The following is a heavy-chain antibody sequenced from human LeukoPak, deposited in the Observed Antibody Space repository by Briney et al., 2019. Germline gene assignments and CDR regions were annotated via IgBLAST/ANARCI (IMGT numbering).Heavy chain of an antibody. V-gene: IGHV4-34*01. D-gene: IGHD2-2*01. CDR1: GGSLSGYY. CDR3: AKAGYQLIGVSVDWFDP. Sequence: SETLSLTCAVYGGSLSGYYWSWIRQPPGKGLEWIGQINHSGSTNYNPSLKSRVTVSVDTSKNHFSLKLTSVTAADTSVYYCAKAGYQLIGVSVDWFDPWGQGTLVTVSS. J-gene: IGHJ5*02. CDR2: INHSGST.